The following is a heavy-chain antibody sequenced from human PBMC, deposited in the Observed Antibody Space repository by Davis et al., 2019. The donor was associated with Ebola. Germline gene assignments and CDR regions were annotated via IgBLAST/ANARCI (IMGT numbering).Heavy chain of an antibody. CDR3: ARQSTYYYDSSSNPLGHFDI. Sequence: GESLKISCEASGYTFTSYWIAWLRQMPGRGPEWMGSSYPRNSETKYSPSFQGLVTMSADKSITTAYLQWSSLKASDTAMYFCARQSTYYYDSSSNPLGHFDIWGRGTQVTVSS. CDR2: SYPRNSET. CDR1: GYTFTSYW. D-gene: IGHD3-22*01. V-gene: IGHV5-51*01. J-gene: IGHJ2*01.